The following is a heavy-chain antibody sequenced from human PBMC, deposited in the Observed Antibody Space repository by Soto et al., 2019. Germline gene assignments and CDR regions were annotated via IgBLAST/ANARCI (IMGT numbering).Heavy chain of an antibody. J-gene: IGHJ5*02. D-gene: IGHD6-19*01. CDR1: RLTFNTYG. Sequence: GVYLILSCADYRLTFNTYGMHWFRQAPGKGLEWVAFISYDGSNEYYADSVKGRFTISRDNSKNTVFLQMNGLRGEDTAVYYCAKSLAVAAGWFDPWDQGALVTVS. CDR3: AKSLAVAAGWFDP. V-gene: IGHV3-30*18. CDR2: ISYDGSNE.